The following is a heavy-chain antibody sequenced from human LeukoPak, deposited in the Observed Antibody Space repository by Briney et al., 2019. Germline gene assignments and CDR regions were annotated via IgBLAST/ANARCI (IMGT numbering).Heavy chain of an antibody. J-gene: IGHJ6*03. CDR1: GFTFSSYG. Sequence: GGSLRLSCAASGFTFSSYGMHWVRQAPGKGLEWVAFIRYDGSNKYYADSVKGRFTISRDNSKNTLYLQMNSLRAEDTAVYYCAKLREYYYYYMDVWGKGTTVTISS. CDR2: IRYDGSNK. V-gene: IGHV3-30*02. D-gene: IGHD1-26*01. CDR3: AKLREYYYYYMDV.